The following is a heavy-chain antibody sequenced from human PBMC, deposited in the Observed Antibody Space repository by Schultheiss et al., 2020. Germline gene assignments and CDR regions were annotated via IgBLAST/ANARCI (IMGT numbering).Heavy chain of an antibody. V-gene: IGHV3-66*01. CDR2: IYSGGST. J-gene: IGHJ6*02. CDR3: AREPIAVAAYYYGMDV. Sequence: GGSLRLSCAASGFTVSSNYMSWVRQAPGKGLEWVSVIYSGGSTYYADSVKGRFTISRDNSKNTLYLQMNSLRAEDTAVYYCAREPIAVAAYYYGMDVWGQGATGNVYS. D-gene: IGHD6-19*01. CDR1: GFTVSSNY.